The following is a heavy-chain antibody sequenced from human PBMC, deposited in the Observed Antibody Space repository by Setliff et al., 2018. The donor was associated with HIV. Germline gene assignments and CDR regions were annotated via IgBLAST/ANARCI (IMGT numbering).Heavy chain of an antibody. CDR2: IYHSGST. J-gene: IGHJ3*02. D-gene: IGHD2-8*01. CDR1: GGSIRSGNW. Sequence: SETLSLTCAVSGGSIRSGNWWTWVRQSPGKGLEWIGEIYHSGSTNYSPSLKSRVTISVDMSKNQFSLKLSSVTAADTAVYYCASSMGSHDAFDIWGQGTMVTVSS. CDR3: ASSMGSHDAFDI. V-gene: IGHV4-4*02.